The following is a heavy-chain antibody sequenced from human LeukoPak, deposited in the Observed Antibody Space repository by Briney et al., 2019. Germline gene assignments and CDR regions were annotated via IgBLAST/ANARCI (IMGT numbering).Heavy chain of an antibody. D-gene: IGHD3-22*01. CDR1: GGSISSSSYY. Sequence: SETLSLTCTVSGGSISSSSYYWGWIRQPPGKGLEWIGSIYYSGSTYYNPSLKSRVTISVDTSKNQFSLKLSSVTAADTAVYYCARLTWDYYDSSGETDAFDIWGQGTMVTVSS. V-gene: IGHV4-39*07. J-gene: IGHJ3*02. CDR2: IYYSGST. CDR3: ARLTWDYYDSSGETDAFDI.